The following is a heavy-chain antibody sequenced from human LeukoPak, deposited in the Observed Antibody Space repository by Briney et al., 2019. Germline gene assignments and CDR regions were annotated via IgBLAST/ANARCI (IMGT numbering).Heavy chain of an antibody. CDR3: ARNYYDSSGYYSRWIDP. Sequence: GASVKVSCKASGYTFTSYGISWVRQAPGQGLEWMGWISTKNGNTNYAQKLQGRVTMTADTSTSTAYMELRSLRSDDTATYYCARNYYDSSGYYSRWIDPWGQGTLVTVSP. V-gene: IGHV1-18*01. J-gene: IGHJ5*02. CDR1: GYTFTSYG. CDR2: ISTKNGNT. D-gene: IGHD3-22*01.